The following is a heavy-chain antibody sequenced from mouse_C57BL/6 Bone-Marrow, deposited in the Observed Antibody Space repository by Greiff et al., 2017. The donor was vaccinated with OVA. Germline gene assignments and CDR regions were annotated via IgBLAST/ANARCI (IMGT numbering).Heavy chain of an antibody. J-gene: IGHJ2*01. Sequence: VQLQQPGAELVMPGASVKLSCKASGYTFTSYWMHWVKQRPGQGLEWIGEIDPSDSYTNYNQKFKGKSTLTVDKSSSTAYMQLSSLTSEDSAVYYCARLGDFDFDYWGQGTTRTVSS. CDR1: GYTFTSYW. V-gene: IGHV1-69*01. D-gene: IGHD2-13*01. CDR2: IDPSDSYT. CDR3: ARLGDFDFDY.